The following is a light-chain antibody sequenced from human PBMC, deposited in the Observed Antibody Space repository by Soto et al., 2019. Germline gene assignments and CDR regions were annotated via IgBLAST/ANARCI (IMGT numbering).Light chain of an antibody. Sequence: SYELTQPPSVSGSPGQTASITCSGDKLGDKYASWYQQKQGQSPVLVIYQNSKRPSGIPERFSGSNSGNTATLTISGTQAMDEADYYCQAWDSSTVVFGGGTKLTVL. J-gene: IGLJ2*01. CDR3: QAWDSSTVV. CDR1: KLGDKY. V-gene: IGLV3-1*01. CDR2: QNS.